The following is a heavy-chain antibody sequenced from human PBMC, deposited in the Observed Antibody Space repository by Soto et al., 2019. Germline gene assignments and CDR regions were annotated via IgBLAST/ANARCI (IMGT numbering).Heavy chain of an antibody. J-gene: IGHJ4*02. V-gene: IGHV4-31*03. CDR3: ARDEGYYFDY. Sequence: QVQLQESGPGLVKPSQTLSLTCTVSGDSISSTYYWSWIRQHPGEGLEWIGYIYHSGKTYYSPSLKSRINMSVDTSRNQLSLKLSSVTAADTALYYCARDEGYYFDYWGQGILVTVSS. CDR2: IYHSGKT. CDR1: GDSISSTYY.